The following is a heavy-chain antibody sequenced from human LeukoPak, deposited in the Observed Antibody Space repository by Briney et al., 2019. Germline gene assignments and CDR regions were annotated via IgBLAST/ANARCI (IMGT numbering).Heavy chain of an antibody. CDR3: AILSRHCSSTSCYLYYYYYMDV. V-gene: IGHV1-2*02. D-gene: IGHD2-2*01. CDR2: TNPNSGGT. J-gene: IGHJ6*03. CDR1: GYTFTVYY. Sequence: ASVNLSCKASGYTFTVYYMHWVRQAPGPGLEWMGLTNPNSGGTNYAQKFQGRVTITRDTSISTAYMAVCRLRSDDTAVYYCAILSRHCSSTSCYLYYYYYMDVWGKGTTVTVSS.